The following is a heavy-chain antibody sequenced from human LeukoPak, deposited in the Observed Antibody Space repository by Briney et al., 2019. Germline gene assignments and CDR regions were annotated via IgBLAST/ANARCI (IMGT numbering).Heavy chain of an antibody. J-gene: IGHJ6*04. CDR1: GGSFSGYY. Sequence: SETLSLTCAVYGGSFSGYYWSWIRQPPGKGLEWIGEINHSGSTNYNPSLKSRVTISVDTSKNQFSLKLSSVTAADTAVYYCARVRVINFYYYGLDVWGKGTTVTVSS. CDR2: INHSGST. V-gene: IGHV4-34*01. D-gene: IGHD3-16*02. CDR3: ARVRVINFYYYGLDV.